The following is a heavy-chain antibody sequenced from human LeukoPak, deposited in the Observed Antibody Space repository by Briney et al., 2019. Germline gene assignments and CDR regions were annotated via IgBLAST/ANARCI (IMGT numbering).Heavy chain of an antibody. CDR2: INPNSGGT. Sequence: ASVKVACKTSGYSFTDYYMHWVRQAPGQGLEWMGWINPNSGGTSSAQKFQGRVTMTRDTSITTVYMEVSWLTSDDTAIYYCARADRLHGGPYLIGPWGQGTLVTVSS. CDR3: ARADRLHGGPYLIGP. V-gene: IGHV1-2*02. CDR1: GYSFTDYY. D-gene: IGHD2-21*01. J-gene: IGHJ5*02.